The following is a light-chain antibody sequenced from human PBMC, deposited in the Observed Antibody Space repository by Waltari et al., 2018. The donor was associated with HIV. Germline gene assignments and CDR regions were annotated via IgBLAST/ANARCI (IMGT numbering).Light chain of an antibody. J-gene: IGLJ3*02. V-gene: IGLV1-44*01. CDR1: SSNIGRNT. CDR2: SNY. CDR3: ATWDDSLNGRV. Sequence: QPVLTQPPSAPGTPAQRVTISCSGSSSNIGRNTVNWYQQPPGTAPKLLIYSNYHRPSGVPDRFSGSKSGTSASLAISGLQSEDEADYYCATWDDSLNGRVFGGGTKLTVL.